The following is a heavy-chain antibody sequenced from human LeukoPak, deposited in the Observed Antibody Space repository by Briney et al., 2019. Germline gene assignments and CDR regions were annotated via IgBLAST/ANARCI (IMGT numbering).Heavy chain of an antibody. J-gene: IGHJ4*02. CDR3: ARRGGSSGYQRYFDY. Sequence: SQTLSLTCIVSGGSIINGDYYWSWIRQPPGKGLEWIGYIYHNGDTYYNPSLKSRVSISVDTSKNQFSLKLSSVTAADTAVYYCARRGGSSGYQRYFDYWGQGTLVTVSS. D-gene: IGHD3-22*01. CDR1: GGSIINGDYY. CDR2: IYHNGDT. V-gene: IGHV4-30-4*08.